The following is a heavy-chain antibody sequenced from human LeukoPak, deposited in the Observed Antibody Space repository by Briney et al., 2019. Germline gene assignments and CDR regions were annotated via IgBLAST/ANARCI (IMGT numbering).Heavy chain of an antibody. CDR2: INPNSGGT. D-gene: IGHD5-18*01. CDR3: ARDLQPRGYSYGLSGY. V-gene: IGHV1-2*06. Sequence: ASVKVSCKAPGYTFTGYYMHWVRQAPGQGLEWMGRINPNSGGTNYAQKFQGRVTMTRDTSISTAYMELSRLRSDDTAVYYCARDLQPRGYSYGLSGYWGQGTLATVSS. CDR1: GYTFTGYY. J-gene: IGHJ4*02.